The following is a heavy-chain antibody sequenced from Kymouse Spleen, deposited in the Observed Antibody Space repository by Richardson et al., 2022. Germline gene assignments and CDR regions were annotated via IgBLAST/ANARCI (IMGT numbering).Heavy chain of an antibody. J-gene: IGHJ4*02. V-gene: IGHV3-30*18. CDR3: AKVGITGTTNYFDY. D-gene: IGHD1-7*01. CDR1: GFTFSSYG. Sequence: QVQLVESGGGVVQPGRSLRLSCAASGFTFSSYGMHWVRQAPGKGLEWVAVISYDGSNKYYADSVKGRFTISRDNSKNTLYLQMNSLRAEDTAVYYCAKVGITGTTNYFDYWGQGTLVTVSS. CDR2: ISYDGSNK.